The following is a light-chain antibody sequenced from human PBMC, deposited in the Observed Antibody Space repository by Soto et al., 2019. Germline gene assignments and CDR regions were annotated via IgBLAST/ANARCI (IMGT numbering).Light chain of an antibody. J-gene: IGKJ1*01. V-gene: IGKV3-20*01. CDR1: QSVSNDF. CDR2: GAS. CDR3: QQYGSSPPRT. Sequence: EIVLTQSPGILSLSPGERATLSCSASQSVSNDFLAWYQQKPGQAPRLLIYGASTRATDVPDRFSGSGSGADFTLSISRLEPEDFAVYYGQQYGSSPPRTFGQGTKVDIK.